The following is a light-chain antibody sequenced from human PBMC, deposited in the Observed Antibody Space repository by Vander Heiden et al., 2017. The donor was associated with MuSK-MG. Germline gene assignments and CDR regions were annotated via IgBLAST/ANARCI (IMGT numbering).Light chain of an antibody. Sequence: QSALTQPASVSGSPGPSITISCTGTSRDVGGYNYFSWYQQPPGKAPKLMIYDVSNRPSGVANRFSGSKSGNTASLTIAGLQAEDEADYYCSSYTSSSNLVVFGGGTKLTVL. J-gene: IGLJ2*01. CDR1: SRDVGGYNY. CDR3: SSYTSSSNLVV. V-gene: IGLV2-14*01. CDR2: DVS.